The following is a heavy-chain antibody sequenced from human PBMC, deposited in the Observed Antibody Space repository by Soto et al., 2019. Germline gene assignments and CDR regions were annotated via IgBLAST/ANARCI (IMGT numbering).Heavy chain of an antibody. CDR1: GGSISSSSYS. CDR3: ARCPRIVEVPYNRFDP. J-gene: IGHJ5*02. V-gene: IGHV4-39*01. CDR2: IYHSGST. D-gene: IGHD2-21*01. Sequence: PSETLSLTCTVSGGSISSSSYSGGWCRQPQGKGLEWNVSIYHSGSTYYTPSLKSRVTLSVATSKNQFSLKLSSVTAADTAVDCCARCPRIVEVPYNRFDPWSQGTLVTVSS.